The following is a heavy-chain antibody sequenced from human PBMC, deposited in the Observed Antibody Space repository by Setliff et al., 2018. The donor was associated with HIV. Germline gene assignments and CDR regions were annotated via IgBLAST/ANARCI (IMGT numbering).Heavy chain of an antibody. CDR1: GYSINSGFS. CDR2: IYQSGSI. J-gene: IGHJ4*02. V-gene: IGHV4-38-2*01. D-gene: IGHD3-3*01. Sequence: SETLSLTCAASGYSINSGFSRAWIRQPPGQGPQWIGSIYQSGSIYYNPSLQSRVTISVDSSKNQFSLNLFSVTAADTAVYYCASLTTDRFLEWLFVYWGQGTLVTVSS. CDR3: ASLTTDRFLEWLFVY.